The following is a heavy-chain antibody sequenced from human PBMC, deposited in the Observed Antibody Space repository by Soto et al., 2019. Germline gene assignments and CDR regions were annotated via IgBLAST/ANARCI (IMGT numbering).Heavy chain of an antibody. J-gene: IGHJ4*02. V-gene: IGHV4-39*07. Sequence: SETLSLTCTVSGSSVNSSGYYWGWIRQPPGKGLEWIGSMFYGVSTYYNPSLKSRVTVSVDTSKNQFSLNLRSDDTAVYYCAREGRGKKAGYNGLVSLGYWGQGTLVTVSS. CDR3: AREGRGKKAGYNGLVSLGY. D-gene: IGHD2-2*02. CDR1: GSSVNSSGYY. CDR2: MFYGVST.